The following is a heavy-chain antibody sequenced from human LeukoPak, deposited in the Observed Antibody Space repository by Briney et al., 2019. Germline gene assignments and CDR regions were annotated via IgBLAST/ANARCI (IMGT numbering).Heavy chain of an antibody. J-gene: IGHJ4*02. D-gene: IGHD1-26*01. CDR3: ARGGVRGAKDY. CDR1: GYTFSSYS. V-gene: IGHV3-21*01. Sequence: GGSLRLSCAASGYTFSSYSMNWVRQAPGKGLEWVSSISSSSSYIYYADSVKGRFTISRDNAKNSLYLQMNSLRAEDTAVYYCARGGVRGAKDYWGQGTLVTVSS. CDR2: ISSSSSYI.